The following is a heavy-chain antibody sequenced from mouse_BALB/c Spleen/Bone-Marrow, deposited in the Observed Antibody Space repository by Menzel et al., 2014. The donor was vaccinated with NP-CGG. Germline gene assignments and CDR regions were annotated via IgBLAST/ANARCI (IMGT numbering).Heavy chain of an antibody. J-gene: IGHJ4*01. Sequence: VQLQQSGAELVKPGAPVKLSCTASGFNIKDTYMHWVKQRPEQGLEWIGRIDPANGNTKYDPKFQGKATITADTSPNTAYLQLSSLTSEDTAVYYCARWEYYAMDYWGQGTSVTVSS. V-gene: IGHV14-3*02. CDR1: GFNIKDTY. D-gene: IGHD4-1*01. CDR2: IDPANGNT. CDR3: ARWEYYAMDY.